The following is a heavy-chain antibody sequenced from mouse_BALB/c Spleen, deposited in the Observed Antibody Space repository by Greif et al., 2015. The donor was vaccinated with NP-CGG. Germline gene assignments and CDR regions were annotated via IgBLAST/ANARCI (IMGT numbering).Heavy chain of an antibody. CDR2: IYPGSGNT. CDR3: ARYYGSIYWYFDV. D-gene: IGHD1-1*01. J-gene: IGHJ1*01. CDR1: GYTFTDYY. V-gene: IGHV1-77*01. Sequence: VQLQQSGAELARPGASVKLSCKASGYTFTDYYINWVKQRTGQGLEWIGEIYPGSGNTYYNEKFKGKATLTADKSPSTAYMQLSSLTSEDSAVYFCARYYGSIYWYFDVWGAGTTVTVSS.